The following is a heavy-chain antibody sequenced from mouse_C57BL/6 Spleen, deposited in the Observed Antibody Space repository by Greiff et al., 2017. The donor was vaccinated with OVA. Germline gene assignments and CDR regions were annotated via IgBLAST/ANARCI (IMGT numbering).Heavy chain of an antibody. J-gene: IGHJ2*01. Sequence: DVHLVESGGGLVKPGGSLKLSCAASGFTFSSYAMSWVRQTPEKRLEWVATISDGGSYTYYPDNVKGRFTISRDNAKNNLYLQMSHLKSEDTAMYYCARKEDYFDYWGQGTTLTVSS. V-gene: IGHV5-4*01. CDR1: GFTFSSYA. CDR2: ISDGGSYT. CDR3: ARKEDYFDY.